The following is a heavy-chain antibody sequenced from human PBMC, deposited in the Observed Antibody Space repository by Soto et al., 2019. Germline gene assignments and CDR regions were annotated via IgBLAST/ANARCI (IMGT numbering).Heavy chain of an antibody. CDR3: AREVSAAAVYYYYYGMDV. CDR1: GDSVSSNSAA. D-gene: IGHD6-13*01. V-gene: IGHV6-1*01. Sequence: PSPTLSFTCDISGDSVSSNSAAWNWIRQSPSRGLEWLGRTYYRSKWYNDYAVSVKSRITINPDTSKNQFSLQLNSVTPEDTAVYYCAREVSAAAVYYYYYGMDVWGQGTTVTVSS. CDR2: TYYRSKWYN. J-gene: IGHJ6*02.